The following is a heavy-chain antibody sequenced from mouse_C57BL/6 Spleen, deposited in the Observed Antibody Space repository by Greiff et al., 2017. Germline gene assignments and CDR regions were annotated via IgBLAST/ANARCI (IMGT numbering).Heavy chain of an antibody. CDR1: GFNIKDDY. CDR3: TTPRGSRAWFAY. D-gene: IGHD1-1*01. Sequence: EVHLVESGAELVRPGASVKLSCTASGFNIKDDYMHWVKQRPEQGLEWIGWIDPENGDTEYASKFQGKATITADTSSNTAYLQLSSLTSEDTAVYYCTTPRGSRAWFAYWGQGTLVTVSA. CDR2: IDPENGDT. J-gene: IGHJ3*01. V-gene: IGHV14-4*01.